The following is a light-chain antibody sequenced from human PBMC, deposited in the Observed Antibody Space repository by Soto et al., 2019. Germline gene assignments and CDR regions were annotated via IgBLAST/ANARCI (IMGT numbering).Light chain of an antibody. CDR2: NNN. J-gene: IGLJ3*02. V-gene: IGLV1-44*01. CDR3: AAWDDSLGWV. CDR1: SHNIGSHT. Sequence: QSVLTQPPSASGTPGQRVTISCSGRSHNIGSHTVNWYQQLPGMAPKLLIYNNNQRPSGVPDRFSGSKSDTSASLAISGLQSEDEADYYCAAWDDSLGWVFGGGTKLTVL.